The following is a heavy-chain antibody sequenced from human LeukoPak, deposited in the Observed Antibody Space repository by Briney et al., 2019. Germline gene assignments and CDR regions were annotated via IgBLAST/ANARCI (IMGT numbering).Heavy chain of an antibody. CDR2: IYTSGST. J-gene: IGHJ6*02. V-gene: IGHV4-61*02. CDR1: GGSISSGSYY. Sequence: SETLSLTCTVSGGSISSGSYYWSWIRQPAGKGLEWIGRIYTSGSTNYNPSLKSRVTILVDTSKNQFSLRLSSVTAADTAVYYCARRLPGYYYYMDVWGQGTTVTVSS. D-gene: IGHD3-22*01. CDR3: ARRLPGYYYYMDV.